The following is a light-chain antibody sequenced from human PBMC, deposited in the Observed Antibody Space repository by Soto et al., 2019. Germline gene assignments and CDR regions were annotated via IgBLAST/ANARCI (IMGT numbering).Light chain of an antibody. V-gene: IGLV2-14*01. Sequence: QSALTQPASVSGSPGQSITISCTGTSSDVGTYNYVSWYQQHPDKAPKLMIYDVSNRPSGVSNRFSGSKSGNTASLTISGLQAEDEADYYCSSYTSNSTPVFGTGTKLTVL. CDR3: SSYTSNSTPV. CDR1: SSDVGTYNY. CDR2: DVS. J-gene: IGLJ1*01.